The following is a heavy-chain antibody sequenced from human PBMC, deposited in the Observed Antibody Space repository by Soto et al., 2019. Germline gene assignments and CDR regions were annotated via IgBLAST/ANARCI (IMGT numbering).Heavy chain of an antibody. CDR3: AHKEPRMNHFDY. V-gene: IGHV2-5*02. CDR2: IYWDDDK. D-gene: IGHD2-8*01. Sequence: QITLTASGPALVKPTQTLTLTCTFSGFSLSTSGVGVGWIRQPPGKALEWLAVIYWDDDKRYSPSLKSRLTITKDTSKNHVVFTMTNVDTVDTATYYCAHKEPRMNHFDYWGQGTPVTVSS. J-gene: IGHJ4*02. CDR1: GFSLSTSGVG.